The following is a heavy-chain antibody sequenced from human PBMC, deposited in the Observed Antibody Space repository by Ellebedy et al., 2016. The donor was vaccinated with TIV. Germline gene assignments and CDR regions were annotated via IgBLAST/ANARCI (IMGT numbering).Heavy chain of an antibody. CDR1: GFSLSTSGMC. V-gene: IGHV2-70*12. CDR3: AHYNPATYYDILTGYPVGFDY. D-gene: IGHD3-9*01. J-gene: IGHJ4*02. Sequence: SGPTLVKPTQTLTLTCTFSGFSLSTSGMCVSWIRQPPGKALEWLALIDWDDDKYYSTSLKTRLTISKDTSKNQVVLTMTNMDPVDTATYYCAHYNPATYYDILTGYPVGFDYWGQGTLVTVSS. CDR2: IDWDDDK.